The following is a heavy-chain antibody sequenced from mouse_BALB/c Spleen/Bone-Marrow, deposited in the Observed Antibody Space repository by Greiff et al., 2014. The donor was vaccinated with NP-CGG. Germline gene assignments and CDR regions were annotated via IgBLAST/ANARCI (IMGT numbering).Heavy chain of an antibody. V-gene: IGHV2-9*02. Sequence: QVQLKQSGPGLVAPSQNLSITCTVSGFSLTNYDVHWVRQPPGKGLEWLGLIWSGGNTNYNSALMSRLSISKDNSKSQGFLKMNSLQPDDTAIYFCARENYGSYYYAMDYWGQGTSVTVSS. CDR1: GFSLTNYD. J-gene: IGHJ4*01. D-gene: IGHD1-1*01. CDR2: IWSGGNT. CDR3: ARENYGSYYYAMDY.